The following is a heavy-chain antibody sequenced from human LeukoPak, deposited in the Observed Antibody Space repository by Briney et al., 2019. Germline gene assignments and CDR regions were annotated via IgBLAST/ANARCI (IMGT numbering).Heavy chain of an antibody. Sequence: ASVEVSCKASGYTFTTYPINWVRQAPGQRLEWMGWINAGNGNTKYSQKFQGRVTITRDTSASTAYMELSSLRSEDTAVYYCARSMYYDITFYYYYYGMDVWGQGTTVTVSS. J-gene: IGHJ6*02. CDR2: INAGNGNT. CDR3: ARSMYYDITFYYYYYGMDV. CDR1: GYTFTTYP. D-gene: IGHD3-9*01. V-gene: IGHV1-3*01.